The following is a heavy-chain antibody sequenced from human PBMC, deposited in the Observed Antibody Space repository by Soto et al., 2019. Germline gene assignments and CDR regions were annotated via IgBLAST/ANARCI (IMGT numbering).Heavy chain of an antibody. V-gene: IGHV3-49*03. CDR1: GFTLGDYA. CDR3: TRWSGYYFHGMDV. Sequence: GGSLRLSCTASGFTLGDYAMSWFRQAPGKGLEWVGFIRSKAYGGTTEYAASVKGRFTISRDDSKSIAYLQMNSLKTEDTAVYYCTRWSGYYFHGMDVWGQGTTVPVS. CDR2: IRSKAYGGTT. D-gene: IGHD3-3*01. J-gene: IGHJ6*02.